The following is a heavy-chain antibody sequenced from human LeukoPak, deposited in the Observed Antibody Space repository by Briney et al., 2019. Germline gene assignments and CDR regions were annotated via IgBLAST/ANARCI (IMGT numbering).Heavy chain of an antibody. D-gene: IGHD5-18*01. J-gene: IGHJ4*02. CDR2: INSDGSST. CDR1: RFTFSTYW. Sequence: GGSLRLSCAASRFTFSTYWMHWVRQAPGKGLVWVSRINSDGSSTGYADSVKGRFTISRDNAKNSLYLQMNSLRAEDTAVYYCARGRGYSYGAPYYFDYWGQGTLVTVSS. CDR3: ARGRGYSYGAPYYFDY. V-gene: IGHV3-74*01.